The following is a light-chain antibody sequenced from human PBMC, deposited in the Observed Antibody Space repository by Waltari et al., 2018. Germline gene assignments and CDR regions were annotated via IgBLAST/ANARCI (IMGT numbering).Light chain of an antibody. CDR1: SSDVGGYNY. J-gene: IGLJ2*01. V-gene: IGLV2-14*03. CDR2: DVS. Sequence: QPALTQPASVSGSPGQSITISCTGTSSDVGGYNYVSWYQQHPGKAPKLMIYDVSNRPSGVSKRFSGSKSGNTASLTISGLQAEDEADYYCSSYTSSSTLVVFGGGTKLTVL. CDR3: SSYTSSSTLVV.